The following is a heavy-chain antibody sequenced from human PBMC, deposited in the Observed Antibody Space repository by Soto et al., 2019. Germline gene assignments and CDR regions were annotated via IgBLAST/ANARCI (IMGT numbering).Heavy chain of an antibody. CDR2: ISNDGSNY. CDR3: ARGTTLAIFDYGMDV. D-gene: IGHD3-3*01. J-gene: IGHJ6*02. V-gene: IGHV3-30*19. Sequence: HPGGSLGLACAACGFTLRNYGMDGVRQAPGKGLEWVAVISNDGSNYYYADSVRGRFTISRDNTKNTLFLQMSGLRGEDSGVYYCARGTTLAIFDYGMDVWGQGTTVTVSS. CDR1: GFTLRNYG.